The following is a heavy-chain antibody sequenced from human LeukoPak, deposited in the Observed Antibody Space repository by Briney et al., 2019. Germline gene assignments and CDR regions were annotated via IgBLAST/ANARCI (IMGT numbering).Heavy chain of an antibody. V-gene: IGHV4-59*01. CDR3: ARAIPLDY. Sequence: SETLSLTCTVSGGSISSYYWSWIRQPPGKGLEWIWYIYYSGSTNYNPSLKSRVTISVDTPKNQFSLKLSSVTAADTAVYYCARAIPLDYWGQGTLVTVSS. CDR1: GGSISSYY. J-gene: IGHJ4*02. CDR2: IYYSGST. D-gene: IGHD2-2*02.